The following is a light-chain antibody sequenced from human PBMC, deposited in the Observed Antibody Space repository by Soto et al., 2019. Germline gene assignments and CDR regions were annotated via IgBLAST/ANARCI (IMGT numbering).Light chain of an antibody. V-gene: IGLV2-8*01. J-gene: IGLJ2*01. CDR2: EVH. CDR3: SSYGGTNNLL. CDR1: SSDVGGYQY. Sequence: QSALTQPPSASGSPGQSVTISCTGTSSDVGGYQYVSWYQQHPGKAPKLMIFEVHKRPSGVPDRFSGSKSGNTASLTVSGLQAEAEADYYCSSYGGTNNLLFGGGTKLTVL.